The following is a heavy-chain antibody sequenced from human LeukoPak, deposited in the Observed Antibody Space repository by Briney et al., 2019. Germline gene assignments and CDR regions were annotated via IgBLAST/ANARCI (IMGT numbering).Heavy chain of an antibody. CDR2: ISSSGSTT. CDR3: ARGKVGRRRDGYNRVEFDY. Sequence: GGSLRLSCAASGFTFSDYYMSWIRQAPGKGLEWVSYISSSGSTTYYADSVKGRFTISRDNAKNSLYLQMNSLRAEDTAVYYCARGKVGRRRDGYNRVEFDYWGQGTLVTVSS. J-gene: IGHJ4*02. CDR1: GFTFSDYY. V-gene: IGHV3-11*01. D-gene: IGHD5-24*01.